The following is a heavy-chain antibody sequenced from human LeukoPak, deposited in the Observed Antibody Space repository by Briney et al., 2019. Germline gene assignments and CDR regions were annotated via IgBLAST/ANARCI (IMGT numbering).Heavy chain of an antibody. CDR2: IYYSGST. J-gene: IGHJ4*02. Sequence: SETLSLTCNVSGDSVSSYYWSWIRQPPGKGLEWIGYIYYSGSTNYNPSLKSRVTISVDTSKNQFSLKLSSVTAADTAVYYCARGEMATIYYFDYWGQGTLVTVSS. CDR1: GDSVSSYY. CDR3: ARGEMATIYYFDY. V-gene: IGHV4-59*02. D-gene: IGHD5-24*01.